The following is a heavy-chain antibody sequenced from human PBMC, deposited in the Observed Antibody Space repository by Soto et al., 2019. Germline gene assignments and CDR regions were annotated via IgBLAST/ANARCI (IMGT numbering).Heavy chain of an antibody. CDR3: ARVEGDPYSSTLYYFDY. D-gene: IGHD6-13*01. Sequence: PSETLSLTCTVSGGSISSYYWSWIRQPPGKGLEWIGYIYYSGSTNYNPSLKSRVTISVDTSKNQFSLKLSSVTAVDTAVYYCARVEGDPYSSTLYYFDYWGQGTLVTVSS. CDR1: GGSISSYY. V-gene: IGHV4-59*01. CDR2: IYYSGST. J-gene: IGHJ4*02.